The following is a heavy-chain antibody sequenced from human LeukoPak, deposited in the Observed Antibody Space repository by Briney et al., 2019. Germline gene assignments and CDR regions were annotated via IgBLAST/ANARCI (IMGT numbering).Heavy chain of an antibody. CDR2: IYYSGST. J-gene: IGHJ3*02. D-gene: IGHD3-22*01. CDR1: GGSISSGDYY. V-gene: IGHV4-30-4*08. Sequence: SETLSLTRTVSGGSISSGDYYWSWIRQPPGKGLEWIGYIYYSGSTYYNPSLKSRVTISVDTSKNQFSLKLSSVTAADTAVYYCARDGPITMSAFDIWGQGTMVTVSS. CDR3: ARDGPITMSAFDI.